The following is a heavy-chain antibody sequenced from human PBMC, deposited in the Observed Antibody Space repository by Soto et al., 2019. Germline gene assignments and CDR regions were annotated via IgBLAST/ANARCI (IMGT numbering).Heavy chain of an antibody. V-gene: IGHV3-9*01. CDR1: GFTFDNYA. Sequence: GGSLRLSCAASGFTFDNYAMRWVRQAPGKGLEWVSGISWNSNTIAYADSVKGRFTISRDNAKNSLYLQMNSLRAEDTAFYYCAKDTGPNWGQGTLVTVSS. J-gene: IGHJ4*02. CDR3: AKDTGPN. CDR2: ISWNSNTI.